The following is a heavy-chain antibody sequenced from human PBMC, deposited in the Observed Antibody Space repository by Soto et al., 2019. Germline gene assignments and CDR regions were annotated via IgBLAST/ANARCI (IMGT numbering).Heavy chain of an antibody. CDR1: GGTFSSYA. CDR2: IIPIFGTA. CDR3: ARGGATIAAAAPFDY. V-gene: IGHV1-69*13. D-gene: IGHD6-13*01. J-gene: IGHJ4*02. Sequence: SVKVSCKASGGTFSSYAISWVRQAPGQGLEWMGGIIPIFGTANYAQKFQGRVTITADESTSTAYMELSSLRSEDTAVYYCARGGATIAAAAPFDYWGQGTLVTVSS.